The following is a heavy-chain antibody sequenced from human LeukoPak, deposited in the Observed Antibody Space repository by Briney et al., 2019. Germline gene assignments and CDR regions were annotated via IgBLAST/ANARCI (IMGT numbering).Heavy chain of an antibody. D-gene: IGHD6-19*01. V-gene: IGHV1-69*13. Sequence: SVKVSCKVSGYTLTELSMHWVRQAPGKGLEWMGGIIPIFGTANYAQKFQGRVTITADESTSTAYMELSSLRSEDTAVYYCARGSTPRIAVAGSHYDYWGQGTLVTVSS. CDR1: GYTLTELS. CDR3: ARGSTPRIAVAGSHYDY. CDR2: IIPIFGTA. J-gene: IGHJ4*02.